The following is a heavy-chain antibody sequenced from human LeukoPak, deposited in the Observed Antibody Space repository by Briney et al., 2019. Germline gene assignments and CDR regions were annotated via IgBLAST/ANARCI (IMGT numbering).Heavy chain of an antibody. CDR1: GLTFSSYA. Sequence: GGSLRLSCAVSGLTFSSYAMSWVRQAPGKGLEWVSYLSGSSSTIYYAYSVKGRFTISRDNAKNSLFLQMNSLGDEGTAVYYCARGRYGDYLFDYWGQGTLVTVSS. CDR2: LSGSSSTI. V-gene: IGHV3-48*02. D-gene: IGHD4-17*01. J-gene: IGHJ4*02. CDR3: ARGRYGDYLFDY.